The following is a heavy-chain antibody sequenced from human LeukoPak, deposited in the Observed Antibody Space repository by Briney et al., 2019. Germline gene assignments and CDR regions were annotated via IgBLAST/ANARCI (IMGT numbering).Heavy chain of an antibody. D-gene: IGHD6-13*01. V-gene: IGHV3-23*01. CDR1: GFTFSSYA. J-gene: IGHJ4*02. Sequence: PGGPLRLSCAASGFTFSSYAMSWVRQAPGKGLEWVSAISGSGSSTYYADSVKGRFTISRDNSKNTLYLQMNSLRAEDTAVYYCAKRQGSSWYGPICYFDYWGQGTLVTVSS. CDR3: AKRQGSSWYGPICYFDY. CDR2: ISGSGSST.